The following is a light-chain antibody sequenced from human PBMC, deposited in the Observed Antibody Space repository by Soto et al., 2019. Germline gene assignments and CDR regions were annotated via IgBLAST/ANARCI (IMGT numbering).Light chain of an antibody. V-gene: IGLV1-47*01. CDR3: AEGDDSLSGAV. J-gene: IGLJ7*02. CDR1: RSNIGSSN. CDR2: KNN. Sequence: QSVLTQPPSASGTPGQRVTISCSGSRSNIGSSNVYWYQQLPGTAPKLLIYKNNQRPSGVPDRFSGSKSGTSASLAISGPGSEDGADGYCAEGDDSLSGAVFGGGTQLTAL.